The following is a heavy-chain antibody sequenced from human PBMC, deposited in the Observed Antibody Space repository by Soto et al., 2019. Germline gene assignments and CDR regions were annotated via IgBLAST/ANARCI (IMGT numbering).Heavy chain of an antibody. D-gene: IGHD3-22*01. V-gene: IGHV4-39*01. CDR3: ARRQDYYDSSGYYNDAFDI. Sequence: KTSETLSLTCTVSGGSLSSSSYYWGWIRQPPGKGLEWIGSIYHSGSTYYNPSLKSRVTISVDTSKNQFSLTLSSVPAADTAVYYCARRQDYYDSSGYYNDAFDIWGQGTMVTVSS. J-gene: IGHJ3*02. CDR1: GGSLSSSSYY. CDR2: IYHSGST.